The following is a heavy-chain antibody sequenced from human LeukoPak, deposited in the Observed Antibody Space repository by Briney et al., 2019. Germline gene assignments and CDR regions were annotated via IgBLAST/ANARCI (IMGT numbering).Heavy chain of an antibody. V-gene: IGHV3-21*01. D-gene: IGHD5-18*01. Sequence: GGSLRLSCAASGFTFSSYSMNWVRQAPGKGLEWVSSISSSSSYIYYADSVKGRFTISRDNAKNSLYLQMNSLRAEDTAVYYCARDYLQIQLWFKTSVCPFDYWGQGTLVTVSS. CDR1: GFTFSSYS. CDR2: ISSSSSYI. J-gene: IGHJ4*02. CDR3: ARDYLQIQLWFKTSVCPFDY.